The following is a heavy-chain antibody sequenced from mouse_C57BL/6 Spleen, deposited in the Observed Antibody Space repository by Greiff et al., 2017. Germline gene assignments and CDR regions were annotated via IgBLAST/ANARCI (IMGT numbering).Heavy chain of an antibody. J-gene: IGHJ2*01. CDR1: GFTFSSYA. CDR3: ARGEGLTTVVANDY. Sequence: EVQVVESGGGLVKPGGSLKLSCAASGFTFSSYAMSWVRQTPEKRLAWVATISDGGSYTYYPDNVKGRFTISRDNAKNNLYLQMSHLNSEDTAMYYCARGEGLTTVVANDYWGQGTTLTVSS. CDR2: ISDGGSYT. D-gene: IGHD1-1*01. V-gene: IGHV5-4*01.